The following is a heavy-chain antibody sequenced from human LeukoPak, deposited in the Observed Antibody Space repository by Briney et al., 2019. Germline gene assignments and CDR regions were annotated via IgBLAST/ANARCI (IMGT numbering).Heavy chain of an antibody. J-gene: IGHJ6*02. CDR1: GFTFNNYW. CDR2: INNDGSSA. CDR3: ARRGTGHGMDV. Sequence: GGSLRLSCAASGFTFNNYWIHWVRQVPGKGLVWVSRINNDGSSASYVDSVKGRFTISRDNAKDTLFLQMNSLRAEDTAVYYCARRGTGHGMDVWGQGTTVVVS. V-gene: IGHV3-74*01. D-gene: IGHD1-1*01.